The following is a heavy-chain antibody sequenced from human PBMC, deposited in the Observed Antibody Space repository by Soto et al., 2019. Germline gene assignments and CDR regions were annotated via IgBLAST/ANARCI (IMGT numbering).Heavy chain of an antibody. D-gene: IGHD3-10*01. V-gene: IGHV6-1*01. CDR1: GDSVSSNSAA. Sequence: PSQTLSLTCVISGDSVSSNSAAWNWIRQSPSRGLEWLGSTYYRSKWNSDYAVSVKSRIIINPDTSKNQVSLQLSSVTPEDTAVYYCARVPITMVRGVVVKYDYHGMDVWGQGTTVTVSS. J-gene: IGHJ6*02. CDR3: ARVPITMVRGVVVKYDYHGMDV. CDR2: TYYRSKWNS.